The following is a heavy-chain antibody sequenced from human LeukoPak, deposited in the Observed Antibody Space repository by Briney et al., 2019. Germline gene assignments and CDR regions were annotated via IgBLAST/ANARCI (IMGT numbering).Heavy chain of an antibody. CDR2: IRSKAYGGTT. CDR1: GFTSGDYA. Sequence: PGRSLRLSCTASGFTSGDYAMSWVRQAPGKGLEWVGFIRSKAYGGTTEYAASVKGRFTISRDDSKSIAYLQMNSLKTEDTAVYYCTRVRQQLVLYWGQGTLVTVSS. D-gene: IGHD6-13*01. CDR3: TRVRQQLVLY. J-gene: IGHJ4*02. V-gene: IGHV3-49*04.